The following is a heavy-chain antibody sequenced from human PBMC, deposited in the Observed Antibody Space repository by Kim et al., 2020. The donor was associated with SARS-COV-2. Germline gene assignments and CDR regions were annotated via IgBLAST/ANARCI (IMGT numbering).Heavy chain of an antibody. V-gene: IGHV4-34*01. D-gene: IGHD3-10*01. Sequence: SETLSLTCAVYGGSFSGYYWSWIRQPPGKGLEWIGEINHSGSTNYNPSLKSRVTISVDTSKNQFSLKLSSVTAADTAVYYCARVHITMVRGVIITSYYYYGMDVWGQGTTVTVSS. CDR3: ARVHITMVRGVIITSYYYYGMDV. J-gene: IGHJ6*02. CDR1: GGSFSGYY. CDR2: INHSGST.